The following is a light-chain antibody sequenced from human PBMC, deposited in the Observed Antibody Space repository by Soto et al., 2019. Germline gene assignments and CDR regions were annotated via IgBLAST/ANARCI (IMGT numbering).Light chain of an antibody. V-gene: IGKV3-20*01. CDR1: QSVTSNY. CDR3: HHYAST. Sequence: EIVLTQSPGTLSLSPGERATLSCGASQSVTSNYLAWYQQKPGQAPRLLIYGASSRATGVPDRFSGSGSGTDFTLTISRLEPEDFAVYFCHHYASTFGQGTKVEIK. CDR2: GAS. J-gene: IGKJ1*01.